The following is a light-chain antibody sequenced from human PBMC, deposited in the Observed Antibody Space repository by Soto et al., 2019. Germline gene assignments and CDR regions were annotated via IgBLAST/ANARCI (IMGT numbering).Light chain of an antibody. CDR3: QQYGSSPFT. Sequence: EIVFTQSPVTLSLSPGERATLSFRASQSVSSSYLAWYQQKPGQAHRLLIYGASSRATGIPDRFSGSGSGTDFTLTISRLEPEDFAVYYCQQYGSSPFTVGQGTRLEI. V-gene: IGKV3-20*01. J-gene: IGKJ5*01. CDR1: QSVSSSY. CDR2: GAS.